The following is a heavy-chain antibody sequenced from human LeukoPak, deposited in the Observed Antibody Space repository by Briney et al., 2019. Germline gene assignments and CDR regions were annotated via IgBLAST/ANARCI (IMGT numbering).Heavy chain of an antibody. CDR3: ARGPIEYSSSPYYMDV. D-gene: IGHD6-6*01. CDR2: INPNSGGT. Sequence: ASVKVSCKASGYTYTGYYMHWVRQAPGQGLEWMGWINPNSGGTNYAQKFQGRVTMTRDTSISTAYMELSRLRSDDTAVYYCARGPIEYSSSPYYMDVWGKGTTVTVSS. CDR1: GYTYTGYY. V-gene: IGHV1-2*02. J-gene: IGHJ6*03.